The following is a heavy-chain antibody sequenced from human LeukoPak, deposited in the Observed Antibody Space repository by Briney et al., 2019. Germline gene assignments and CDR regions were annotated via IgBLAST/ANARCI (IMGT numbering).Heavy chain of an antibody. Sequence: GASVKVSCKASGYTFTSYDINWVRQATGQGLEWMGWINPNSGGTNYAQKFQGRVTMTRDTSISTAYMELSRLRSDDTAVYYCARDYVRAVRSSTIALPYWGQGTLVTVSS. D-gene: IGHD3-10*02. J-gene: IGHJ4*02. CDR2: INPNSGGT. V-gene: IGHV1-2*02. CDR3: ARDYVRAVRSSTIALPY. CDR1: GYTFTSYD.